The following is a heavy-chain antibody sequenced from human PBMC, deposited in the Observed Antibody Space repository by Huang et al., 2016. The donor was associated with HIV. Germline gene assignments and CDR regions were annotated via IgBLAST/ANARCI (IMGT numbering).Heavy chain of an antibody. Sequence: QVQLVESGGGVVQPGRSLRLSCAASGFTFSAYGIHWVRQAPGKGLEGGEVISYDGTDKYFADFVKGRFSISRDKSKNMLHLQMNSLEIEDTAIYYCARDFWSGYYMSPFDYWGQGTLVTVSS. CDR3: ARDFWSGYYMSPFDY. J-gene: IGHJ4*02. CDR2: ISYDGTDK. V-gene: IGHV3-30*03. CDR1: GFTFSAYG. D-gene: IGHD3-3*01.